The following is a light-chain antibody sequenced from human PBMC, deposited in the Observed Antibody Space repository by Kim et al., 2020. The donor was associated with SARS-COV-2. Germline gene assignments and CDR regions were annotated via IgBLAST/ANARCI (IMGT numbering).Light chain of an antibody. Sequence: SASVGYRVTITFRASQGISKDLAWYQQKPGNAPKLLIFAASALQSGVPTRFSGSGSGTDFTLTISSLQPEDVATYYCQKYNGAPWTFGQGTKLEI. J-gene: IGKJ1*01. CDR2: AAS. CDR3: QKYNGAPWT. CDR1: QGISKD. V-gene: IGKV1-27*01.